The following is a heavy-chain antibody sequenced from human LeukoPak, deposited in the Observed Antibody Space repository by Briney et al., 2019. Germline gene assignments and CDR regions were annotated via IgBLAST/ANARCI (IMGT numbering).Heavy chain of an antibody. D-gene: IGHD6-13*01. CDR1: GYTFTGYY. V-gene: IGHV1-2*02. Sequence: ASVKVSCKASGYTFTGYYMHWVRQAPGQGLEWMGWINPNSGGTNYAQKFQGRVTMTRDTSISTAYMELSRLRSDDTAVYYCARYSSSWPKNYYYYGMDVWGQGTTVTVSS. CDR3: ARYSSSWPKNYYYYGMDV. J-gene: IGHJ6*02. CDR2: INPNSGGT.